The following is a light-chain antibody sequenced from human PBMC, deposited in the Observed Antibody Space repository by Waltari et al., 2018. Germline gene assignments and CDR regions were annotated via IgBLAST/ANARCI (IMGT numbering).Light chain of an antibody. Sequence: QSALTQPPSASGSPGQSVTISCTATSSAVGAYNYVPWYQQHPGKAPKLMIYEVSKRPSGVPARFSGSKSGNTASLTVSGLQAEDEADYSCSSYVGSNIVVFGGGTKLTVL. V-gene: IGLV2-8*01. CDR1: SSAVGAYNY. CDR2: EVS. CDR3: SSYVGSNIVV. J-gene: IGLJ2*01.